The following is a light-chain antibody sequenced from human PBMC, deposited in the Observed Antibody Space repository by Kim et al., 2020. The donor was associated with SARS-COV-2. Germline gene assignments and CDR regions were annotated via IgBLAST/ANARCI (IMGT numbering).Light chain of an antibody. V-gene: IGLV4-69*01. J-gene: IGLJ3*02. Sequence: VKLTCTLSSGHSSYAIAWHQQQPEKGTRYLMKLNSDGSHSKGDGIPDRFSGSSSGAERYLTISSLQSEDEADYYCQTWGTGMVFGGGTKLTVL. CDR2: LNSDGSH. CDR1: SGHSSYA. CDR3: QTWGTGMV.